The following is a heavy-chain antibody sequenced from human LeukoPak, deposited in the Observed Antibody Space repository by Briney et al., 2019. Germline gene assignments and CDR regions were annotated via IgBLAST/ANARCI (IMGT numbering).Heavy chain of an antibody. CDR3: ARQGGGYLGDY. CDR1: GGSISSSSYY. D-gene: IGHD3-22*01. J-gene: IGHJ4*02. Sequence: PSETLSLTCTVSGGSISSSSYYWGWIRQPPGKGLEWIGSIYYSGSAYYNPSLKSRVTISVDTSKNQFSLKLSSVTAADTAVYYWARQGGGYLGDYGGQGTLVTVSS. CDR2: IYYSGSA. V-gene: IGHV4-39*01.